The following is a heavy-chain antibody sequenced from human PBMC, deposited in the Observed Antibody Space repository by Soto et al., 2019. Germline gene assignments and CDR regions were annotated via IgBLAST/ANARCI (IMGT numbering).Heavy chain of an antibody. CDR2: IYYSGST. V-gene: IGHV4-31*03. CDR1: GGSISSGGYY. D-gene: IGHD3-16*02. CDR3: ARAPYDYVWGSYRGLDY. Sequence: QVQLQESGPGLVKPSQTLSLTCTVSGGSISSGGYYWSWIRQHPGKGLEWIGYIYYSGSTYYNPSLKSRVTMSVDTSKNQFSLKLSSVTAADTAVYYCARAPYDYVWGSYRGLDYWGQGTLVTVSS. J-gene: IGHJ4*02.